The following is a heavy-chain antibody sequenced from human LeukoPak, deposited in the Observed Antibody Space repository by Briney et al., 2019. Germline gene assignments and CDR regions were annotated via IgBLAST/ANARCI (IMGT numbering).Heavy chain of an antibody. CDR3: ARGGLTGTTIPYFDY. V-gene: IGHV3-74*01. D-gene: IGHD1-7*01. Sequence: GGSLRLSCTASEFTFSSYWMHCVRQPPGKGLVWVSRINGDGSSTSYADAVKGRFTISRDNAKNTLYLRMNSLRAEDTAVYYCARGGLTGTTIPYFDYWGQGTLVTVSS. CDR2: INGDGSST. J-gene: IGHJ4*02. CDR1: EFTFSSYW.